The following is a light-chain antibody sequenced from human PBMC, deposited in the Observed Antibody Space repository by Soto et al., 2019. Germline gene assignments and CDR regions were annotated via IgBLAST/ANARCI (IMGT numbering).Light chain of an antibody. V-gene: IGKV3-11*01. J-gene: IGKJ5*01. Sequence: EIVLTQSPVTLSLSPGQGAALSCRASQSISNYLAWYQQKPGQAPRLLXYVASNRAAGTPARFSGSGSGTDFTLTISSLEPEDFAVYYCQQRSNWPPSITFGQGTRLEIK. CDR3: QQRSNWPPSIT. CDR2: VAS. CDR1: QSISNY.